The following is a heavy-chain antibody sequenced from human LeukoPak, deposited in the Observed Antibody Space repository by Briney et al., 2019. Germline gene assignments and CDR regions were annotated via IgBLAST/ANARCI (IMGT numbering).Heavy chain of an antibody. Sequence: PGGSLRLSCAASGFTVSSNYMSWVRQAPGKGLEWVSVLYAGGSTYYADSVKGRFTISRDNSKNTLYLQINSLRAEDTAVYYCAKSKGYYYDSSGYSYYFDYWGQGTLVTVSS. CDR2: LYAGGST. J-gene: IGHJ4*02. CDR3: AKSKGYYYDSSGYSYYFDY. V-gene: IGHV3-66*01. CDR1: GFTVSSNY. D-gene: IGHD3-22*01.